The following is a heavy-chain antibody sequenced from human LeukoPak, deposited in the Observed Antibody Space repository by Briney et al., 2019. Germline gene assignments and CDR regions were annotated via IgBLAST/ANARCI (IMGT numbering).Heavy chain of an antibody. CDR3: ARDTVAWDFDF. CDR2: INPNTGVT. V-gene: IGHV1-2*07. D-gene: IGHD4-23*01. CDR1: GYTFTDYY. Sequence: ASVRVSCKASGYTFTDYYLHWVRQAPGQGFECMGWINPNTGVTDYAHKFQGRVTMTRDTSISTAYMELSSLKSDDTAVYYCARDTVAWDFDFWGQGTLATVSS. J-gene: IGHJ4*02.